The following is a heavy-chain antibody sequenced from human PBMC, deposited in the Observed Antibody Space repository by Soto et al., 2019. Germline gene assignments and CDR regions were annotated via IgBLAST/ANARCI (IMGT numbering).Heavy chain of an antibody. J-gene: IGHJ6*03. V-gene: IGHV1-8*01. CDR1: GYTFTSYD. CDR3: ARKTIYDILTGRQNPYYYYYMDV. D-gene: IGHD3-9*01. Sequence: ASVKVSCKASGYTFTSYDINWVRQATGQGLERMGWMNPNSGNTGYAQKFQGRVTMTRNTSISTAYMELSSLRSEDTAVYYCARKTIYDILTGRQNPYYYYYMDVWGKGTTVTVSS. CDR2: MNPNSGNT.